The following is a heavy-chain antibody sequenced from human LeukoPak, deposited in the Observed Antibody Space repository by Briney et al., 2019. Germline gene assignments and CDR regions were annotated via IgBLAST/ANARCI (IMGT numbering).Heavy chain of an antibody. J-gene: IGHJ4*02. CDR2: IRYDGSNK. Sequence: GGSLRLSCAASGFTFSSYGMHWVCQAPGKGLEWVAFIRYDGSNKYYADSVKGRFTISRDNSKNTLYLQMNSLRAEDTAVYYCAKDFSVYYYDSRVLDYWGQGTLVTVSS. CDR1: GFTFSSYG. CDR3: AKDFSVYYYDSRVLDY. D-gene: IGHD3-22*01. V-gene: IGHV3-30*02.